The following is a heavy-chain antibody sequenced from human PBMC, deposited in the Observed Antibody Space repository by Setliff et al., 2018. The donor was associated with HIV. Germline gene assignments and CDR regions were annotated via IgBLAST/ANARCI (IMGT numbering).Heavy chain of an antibody. V-gene: IGHV3-7*03. CDR1: GFTVTSHY. J-gene: IGHJ5*02. CDR3: TIGHYSP. D-gene: IGHD2-21*01. Sequence: PGGSLRLSCAVSGFTVTSHYMNWVRQAPGKGLEWVANINEDGSEKNYVDSVKGRFTISRDNPKNSLFLQMDSLRAEDTAVYYCTIGHYSPWGQGTLVTVSS. CDR2: INEDGSEK.